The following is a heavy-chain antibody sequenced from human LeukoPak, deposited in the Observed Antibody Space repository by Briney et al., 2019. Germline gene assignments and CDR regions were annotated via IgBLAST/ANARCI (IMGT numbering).Heavy chain of an antibody. Sequence: SETLSLTCAVYGGSFSGYYWSWIRQPPGKGLEWIGYIYYSGSTNYNPSLKSRVTLSVDTSKDHFSLKLTSVTAADTAVYYCAGGTEAGLAYWGQGTLVTVSS. CDR1: GGSFSGYY. J-gene: IGHJ4*02. D-gene: IGHD6-19*01. CDR2: IYYSGST. CDR3: AGGTEAGLAY. V-gene: IGHV4-59*01.